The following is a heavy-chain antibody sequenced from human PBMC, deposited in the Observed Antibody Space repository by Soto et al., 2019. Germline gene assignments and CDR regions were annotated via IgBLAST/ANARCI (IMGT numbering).Heavy chain of an antibody. V-gene: IGHV4-31*03. CDR2: IYYSGST. J-gene: IGHJ4*02. D-gene: IGHD1-1*01. CDR1: GGSISSGGYY. Sequence: QVQLQESGPGLVKPSQTLSLTCTVSGGSISSGGYYWSWIRQHPGKGLEWIGYIYYSGSTYYNPSLKSRVXXXVXXSKNQFSLKLSSETAADTAVYYCARWPQLEPRFDYWGQGTLVTVSS. CDR3: ARWPQLEPRFDY.